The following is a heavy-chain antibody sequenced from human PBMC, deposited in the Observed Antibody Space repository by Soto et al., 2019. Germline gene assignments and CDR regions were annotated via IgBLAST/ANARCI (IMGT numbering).Heavy chain of an antibody. V-gene: IGHV3-30-3*01. CDR3: ARASRSIVGATKSHDY. J-gene: IGHJ4*02. CDR2: ISYDGSNK. Sequence: QVQLVESGGGVVQPGRSLRLSCAASGFTFSSYAMHWVRQAPDKGLEWVAVISYDGSNKYYADSVKGRFTISRDNSKNTLYLQMNSLRAEDTAVYYCARASRSIVGATKSHDYWGQGTLVTVSS. CDR1: GFTFSSYA. D-gene: IGHD1-26*01.